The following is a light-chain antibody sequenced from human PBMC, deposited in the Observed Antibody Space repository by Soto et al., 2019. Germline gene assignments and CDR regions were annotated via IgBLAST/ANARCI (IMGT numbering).Light chain of an antibody. J-gene: IGLJ1*01. Sequence: QSALTRPRSVSGSPGQSVTISCTGTSSDVGLYNYVSWYQQHPGKAPKLIIYDVSKRPSGVPDRFSGSKSCNTASLTISGLQAEDEGEYFCCSYGGRYTPYVFGTGTKLTVL. CDR1: SSDVGLYNY. V-gene: IGLV2-11*01. CDR3: CSYGGRYTPYV. CDR2: DVS.